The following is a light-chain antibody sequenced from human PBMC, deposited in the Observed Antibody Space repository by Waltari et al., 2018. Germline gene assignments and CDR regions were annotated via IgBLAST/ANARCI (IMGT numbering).Light chain of an antibody. V-gene: IGKV3-20*01. J-gene: IGKJ4*01. CDR1: QTVTNNF. CDR3: QQYDTSPLT. CDR2: GAS. Sequence: EIVLTQSPGTLSLSPGERATLSCRASQTVTNNFFAWYRQKPGQAPRLLIYGASIRATAIPDRFSGSGSGTDFTLTINRLEPEDFAVYFCQQYDTSPLTFGGGTRVEVK.